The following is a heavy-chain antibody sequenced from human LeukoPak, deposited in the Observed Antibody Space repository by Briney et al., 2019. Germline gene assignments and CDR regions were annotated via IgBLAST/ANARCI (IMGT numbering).Heavy chain of an antibody. Sequence: PGGSLRLSCAASGFTFSSHWMHWVRQAPGKGLVWVSRINTDGSSRNYADSVKGRFTISRDNAKNSLYLQMNSLRAEDTAVYYCARDTPYYYDSSGYLWGQGTLVTVSS. CDR2: INTDGSSR. V-gene: IGHV3-74*01. CDR3: ARDTPYYYDSSGYL. CDR1: GFTFSSHW. D-gene: IGHD3-22*01. J-gene: IGHJ5*02.